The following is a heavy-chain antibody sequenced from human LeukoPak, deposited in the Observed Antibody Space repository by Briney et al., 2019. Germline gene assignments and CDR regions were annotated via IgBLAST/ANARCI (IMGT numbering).Heavy chain of an antibody. Sequence: SETLSLTCTVSGGSISSYYWSWIRQPPGKGLEWIGYIYYSGSTNYNPSLKSRVTISVDTSKNQFSLKLNSVTAADTAVYYCARHERDYVWGSYRGYFDYWGQGTLVTVSS. D-gene: IGHD3-16*02. CDR2: IYYSGST. CDR1: GGSISSYY. J-gene: IGHJ4*02. CDR3: ARHERDYVWGSYRGYFDY. V-gene: IGHV4-59*08.